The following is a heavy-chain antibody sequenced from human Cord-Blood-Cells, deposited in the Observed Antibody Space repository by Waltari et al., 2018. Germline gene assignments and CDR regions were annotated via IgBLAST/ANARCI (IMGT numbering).Heavy chain of an antibody. CDR2: IYSGGST. D-gene: IGHD3-3*01. CDR3: AFTYYDFWSGYTPSDY. J-gene: IGHJ4*02. CDR1: GFTVSSNY. V-gene: IGHV3-53*02. Sequence: EVQLVETGGGLIQPGGSLRLSCAASGFTVSSNYMSWVRQAPGKGLEWVSVIYSGGSTYYADSVKGRFTISRDNSKNTLYIQMNSLRAEDTAVYYCAFTYYDFWSGYTPSDYWGRGTLVTVSS.